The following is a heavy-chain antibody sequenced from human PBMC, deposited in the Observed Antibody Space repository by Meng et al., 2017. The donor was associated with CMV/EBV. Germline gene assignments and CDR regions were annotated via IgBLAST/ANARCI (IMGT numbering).Heavy chain of an antibody. CDR1: GFTFSSYE. CDR3: ARGSTSRRHYYYYGMDV. CDR2: ISSSGSTI. Sequence: GESLKVSCAASGFTFSSYEMNWVRQAPGKGLEWVSYISSSGSTIYYADSVKGRFTISRDNAKNSLYLQMNSLRAEDTAVYYCARGSTSRRHYYYYGMDVWGQGTTVTVSS. D-gene: IGHD2-2*01. V-gene: IGHV3-48*03. J-gene: IGHJ6*02.